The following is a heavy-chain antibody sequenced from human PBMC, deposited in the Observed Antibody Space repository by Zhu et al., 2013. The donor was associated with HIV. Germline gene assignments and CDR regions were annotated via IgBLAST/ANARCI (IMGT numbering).Heavy chain of an antibody. Sequence: QVQLVQSGAEVKKPGSSVKVHCKASEGTFSSYTISWVRQAPGQGLEWMGRIIPILAVTNYAQKFQGRVTITADEATSTVYMELSSLRSEDTAVYYCAREAYSSGWFGGYWGQGTLVTVSS. J-gene: IGHJ4*02. V-gene: IGHV1-69*08. D-gene: IGHD6-19*01. CDR2: IIPILAVT. CDR3: AREAYSSGWFGGY. CDR1: EGTFSSYT.